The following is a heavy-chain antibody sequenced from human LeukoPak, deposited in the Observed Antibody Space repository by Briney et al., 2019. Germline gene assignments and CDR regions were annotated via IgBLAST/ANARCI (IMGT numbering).Heavy chain of an antibody. CDR3: ASAFGRRAYCSGGSCYSGFDY. Sequence: SVKVSCKASGGTFSSYAISWVRQASGQGLEWMGGIIPIFGTANYAQKFQGRVTITADKSTGTAYMELSSLRSEDTAVYYCASAFGRRAYCSGGSCYSGFDYWGQGTLVTVSS. CDR1: GGTFSSYA. J-gene: IGHJ4*02. D-gene: IGHD2-15*01. CDR2: IIPIFGTA. V-gene: IGHV1-69*06.